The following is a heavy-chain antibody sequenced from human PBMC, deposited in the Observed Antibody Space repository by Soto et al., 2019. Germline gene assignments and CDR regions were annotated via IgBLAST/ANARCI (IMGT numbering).Heavy chain of an antibody. V-gene: IGHV6-1*01. J-gene: IGHJ3*02. CDR2: TYYRSKWYN. Sequence: KQSQTLSLPCAISGDSVSSNSAAWNWIRQSPSRGLEWLGRTYYRSKWYNDYAVSVKSRITINPDTSKNQFSLQLNSVTPEDTAVYYCARGLEIFGVVMVKNAFDIWGQGTMVTVSS. CDR3: ARGLEIFGVVMVKNAFDI. CDR1: GDSVSSNSAA. D-gene: IGHD3-3*01.